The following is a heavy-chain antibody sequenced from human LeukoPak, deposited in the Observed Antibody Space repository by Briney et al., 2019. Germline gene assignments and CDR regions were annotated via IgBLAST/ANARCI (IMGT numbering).Heavy chain of an antibody. V-gene: IGHV4-59*02. CDR1: GFTVSSNY. J-gene: IGHJ3*02. D-gene: IGHD1-14*01. CDR3: ARDRTAGDAFDI. CDR2: IYYSGST. Sequence: GSLRLSCAASGFTVSSNYMSWIRQPPGKGLEWIGYIYYSGSTNYNPSLKSRVTISVDTSKSQFFLKLSSVTAADTAVYYCARDRTAGDAFDIWGQGTVVTVSS.